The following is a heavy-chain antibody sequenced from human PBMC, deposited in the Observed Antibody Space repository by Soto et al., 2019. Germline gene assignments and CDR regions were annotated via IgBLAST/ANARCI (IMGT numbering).Heavy chain of an antibody. CDR2: FSSSSGHI. CDR3: ARDPRYSSGWYWYFDL. Sequence: PGGSLRLSCAASGFTFNNYNMNWVRQAPGKGLEWVSSFSSSSGHIYYADSVKGRFTISRDNAKNSLYLQMNSLRAEDTAVYYCARDPRYSSGWYWYFDLWGRGTLVTVSS. V-gene: IGHV3-21*01. D-gene: IGHD6-19*01. J-gene: IGHJ2*01. CDR1: GFTFNNYN.